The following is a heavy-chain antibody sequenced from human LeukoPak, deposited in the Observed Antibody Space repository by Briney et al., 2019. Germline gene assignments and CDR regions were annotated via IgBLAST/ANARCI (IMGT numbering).Heavy chain of an antibody. CDR3: AREGDGSRYYFDY. Sequence: GGSLRISCKASGFSFSNYYMNWVRRAPGKGLEWLSHINGRGGIINYADSVKGRFTISRDNARNSLDLHMSSLGAEDTAVYYCAREGDGSRYYFDYWGQGILVTVSS. V-gene: IGHV3-48*04. J-gene: IGHJ4*02. D-gene: IGHD2-21*01. CDR2: INGRGGII. CDR1: GFSFSNYY.